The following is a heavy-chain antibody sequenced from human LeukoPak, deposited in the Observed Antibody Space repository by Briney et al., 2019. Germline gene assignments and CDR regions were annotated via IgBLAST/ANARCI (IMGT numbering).Heavy chain of an antibody. V-gene: IGHV4-34*01. CDR1: GGSFSGYY. D-gene: IGHD6-25*01. Sequence: SETLSLTCAVYGGSFSGYYWSWIRQPPGKGLEWIGEINHSGSTNYNPSLKSRVTISVDTSKNQFSLELSSVTAADTAVYYCATRSGVTALGWFDPWGQGTLVTVSS. J-gene: IGHJ5*02. CDR3: ATRSGVTALGWFDP. CDR2: INHSGST.